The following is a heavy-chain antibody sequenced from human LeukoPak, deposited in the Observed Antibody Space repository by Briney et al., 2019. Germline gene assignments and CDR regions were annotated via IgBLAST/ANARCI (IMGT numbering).Heavy chain of an antibody. Sequence: PGGSLRLSCATSGFTLSLSNYGMHWVRQAPGKGLEWVAVISNDGSIQYYADSVKGRFSISRDNSEKTVFLQMSSLRAEDTALYYCARSIVVPAAISGAFDIWGQGTIVTVSS. CDR3: ARSIVVPAAISGAFDI. CDR2: ISNDGSIQ. D-gene: IGHD2-2*01. J-gene: IGHJ3*02. CDR1: GFTLSLSNYG. V-gene: IGHV3-33*01.